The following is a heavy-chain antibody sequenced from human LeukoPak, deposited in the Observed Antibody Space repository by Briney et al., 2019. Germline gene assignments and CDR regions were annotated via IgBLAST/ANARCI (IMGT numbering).Heavy chain of an antibody. CDR2: INHSGST. V-gene: IGHV4-34*01. J-gene: IGHJ4*02. CDR1: GGSFSVYY. D-gene: IGHD5-18*01. Sequence: SETLSLTCAVYGGSFSVYYWSWIRQPPGKGLEWIGEINHSGSTNYNPSLKSRVTISVDTSKNQFSLKLSSVTAADTAVYYCAREGEYQLTRSYGYDYWGQGTLVTVSS. CDR3: AREGEYQLTRSYGYDY.